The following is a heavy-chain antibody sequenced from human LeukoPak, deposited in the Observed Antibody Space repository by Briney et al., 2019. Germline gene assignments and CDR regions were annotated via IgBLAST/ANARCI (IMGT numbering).Heavy chain of an antibody. Sequence: GGSLRLSCAASGFTFSSYSMNWVRQAPGKGLEWVSSISSSSSYIYYADSVKGRFTISRDNAKNSLYLQMNSLRAEDTAVYYCARESYSSGNYFDYWGQGTLVTVSS. CDR3: ARESYSSGNYFDY. J-gene: IGHJ4*02. V-gene: IGHV3-21*01. CDR2: ISSSSSYI. D-gene: IGHD6-19*01. CDR1: GFTFSSYS.